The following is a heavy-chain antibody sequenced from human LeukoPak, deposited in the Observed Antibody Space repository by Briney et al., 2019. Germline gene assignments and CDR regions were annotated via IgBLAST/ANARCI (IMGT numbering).Heavy chain of an antibody. CDR1: GFTFSSYW. V-gene: IGHV3-7*01. Sequence: GGSLRLSCAASGFTFSSYWMTWVRQAPGKGLEWMANIRDDGSDKYYVDSVKGRFTISRDNAQNTLLLQMDSLRVEDTAVYYCVRHTRRSPGDYWGQGTLVTVSA. CDR3: VRHTRRSPGDY. J-gene: IGHJ4*02. D-gene: IGHD1-26*01. CDR2: IRDDGSDK.